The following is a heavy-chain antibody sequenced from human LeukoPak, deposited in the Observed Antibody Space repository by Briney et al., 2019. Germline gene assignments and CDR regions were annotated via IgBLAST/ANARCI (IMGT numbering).Heavy chain of an antibody. D-gene: IGHD3-10*01. V-gene: IGHV4-59*01. Sequence: SETLSLTCTVSGGSIRTYYWSWIRQSPGKGLEWIGSVYYIGSTKYNPSLRSRVTISADTSKNQFSLKLSSVTAADTAVYYCARVRAGEFSFDYWGQGTLVTVSS. CDR1: GGSIRTYY. CDR3: ARVRAGEFSFDY. CDR2: VYYIGST. J-gene: IGHJ4*02.